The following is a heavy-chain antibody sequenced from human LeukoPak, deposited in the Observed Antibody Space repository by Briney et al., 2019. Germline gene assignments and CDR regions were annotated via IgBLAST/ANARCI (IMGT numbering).Heavy chain of an antibody. Sequence: GGSLRLSCAASGFTFSSYAMSSVRQAPGKGLEWVSAISGSGGSTYYADSAKGRFTISRDNSKNTLYMQMNSLRAEDTAVYYCAKLAASGCFDYWGQGTLVTVSS. CDR1: GFTFSSYA. D-gene: IGHD6-13*01. J-gene: IGHJ4*02. CDR2: ISGSGGST. CDR3: AKLAASGCFDY. V-gene: IGHV3-23*01.